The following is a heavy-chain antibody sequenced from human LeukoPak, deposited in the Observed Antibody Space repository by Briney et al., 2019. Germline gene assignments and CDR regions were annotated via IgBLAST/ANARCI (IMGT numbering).Heavy chain of an antibody. CDR1: GGSISSSSYY. V-gene: IGHV4-39*01. CDR3: ARQFGSRGPDDAFDI. Sequence: SETLSLTCTVSGGSISSSSYYWGWIRQPPGKGLEWIGSIYYSGSTYYNPSLKSRVTISVDTSKNQFSLKLSSVTAADAAVYFCARQFGSRGPDDAFDIWGPGTMVTVSS. J-gene: IGHJ3*02. D-gene: IGHD3-16*01. CDR2: IYYSGST.